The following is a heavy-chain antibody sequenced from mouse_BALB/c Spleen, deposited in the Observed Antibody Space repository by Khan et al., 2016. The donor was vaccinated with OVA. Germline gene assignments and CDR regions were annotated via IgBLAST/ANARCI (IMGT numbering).Heavy chain of an antibody. J-gene: IGHJ2*01. V-gene: IGHV3-2*02. CDR3: AGVYGGAFDY. Sequence: VQLKQSGPGLVKPSQSLSLTCTVTGYSITSDYAWNWIRQFPGNKLEWMGFISYSGNNNYNPSLKSRISITRDTSKNQFFLQLNSVTTEDTATXSCAGVYGGAFDYWGQGTTLTVSS. CDR1: GYSITSDYA. CDR2: ISYSGNN. D-gene: IGHD1-1*01.